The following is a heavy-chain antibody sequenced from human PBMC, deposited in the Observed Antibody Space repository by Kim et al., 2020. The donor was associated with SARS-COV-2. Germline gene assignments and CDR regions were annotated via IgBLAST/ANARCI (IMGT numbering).Heavy chain of an antibody. CDR3: ARGRDGDYEFDY. Sequence: GYAQKFQGRVTMTRNTSISTAYMELSSLRSEDTAVYYCARGRDGDYEFDYWGQGTLVTVSS. D-gene: IGHD4-17*01. J-gene: IGHJ4*02. V-gene: IGHV1-8*01.